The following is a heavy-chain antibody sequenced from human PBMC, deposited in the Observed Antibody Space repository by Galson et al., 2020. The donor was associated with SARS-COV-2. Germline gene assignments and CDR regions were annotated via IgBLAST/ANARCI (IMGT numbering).Heavy chain of an antibody. CDR3: ARHDRSGYGINWFDP. J-gene: IGHJ5*02. CDR2: IYPGDSET. Sequence: GDSLKISCKGSGYSFNSYWIGWVRQMPGKGLEWMGIIYPGDSETRYSTSFQGQVTISADKSISTAYLQWSSLRASDTAMYYCARHDRSGYGINWFDPWGQGTLVTVSS. CDR1: GYSFNSYW. V-gene: IGHV5-51*01. D-gene: IGHD5-12*01.